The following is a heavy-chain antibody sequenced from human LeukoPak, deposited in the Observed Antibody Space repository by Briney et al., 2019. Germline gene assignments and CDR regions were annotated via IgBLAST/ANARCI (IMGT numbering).Heavy chain of an antibody. Sequence: PSETLSLTCTVSGGSISSNSYYWGWIRQPAGKGLEWIGRTYTSGSTNYNPSLKGRVTISVDTSKNQFSLKLSSVTAADTAVYYCARDRVTVTTLRDYYYMDVWGKGTTVTVSS. V-gene: IGHV4-61*02. CDR1: GGSISSNSYY. CDR3: ARDRVTVTTLRDYYYMDV. D-gene: IGHD4-17*01. CDR2: TYTSGST. J-gene: IGHJ6*03.